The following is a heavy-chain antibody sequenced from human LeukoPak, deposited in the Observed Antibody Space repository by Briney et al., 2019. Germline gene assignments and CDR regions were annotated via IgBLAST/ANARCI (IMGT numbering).Heavy chain of an antibody. J-gene: IGHJ4*02. CDR2: IYYSGST. CDR1: GGSISSSSYY. Sequence: SETLSLTCTVSGGSISSSSYYWGWIRQPPGKGLEWIGSIYYSGSTYYNPSLKSRVTISVDTSKNQFSLKLSSVTAADTAVYYCARVYFDWLLRFDYWGQGALVTVSS. D-gene: IGHD3-9*01. CDR3: ARVYFDWLLRFDY. V-gene: IGHV4-39*01.